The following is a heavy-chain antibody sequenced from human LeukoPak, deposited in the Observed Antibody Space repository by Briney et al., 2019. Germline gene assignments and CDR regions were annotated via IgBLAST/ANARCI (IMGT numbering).Heavy chain of an antibody. Sequence: ASVKVSCKASGYIFDIYAMIWVRQAPGQGLEWMGWMNPNTENTGYAQKFQGRITMTTNTSMRTAYMELSSLSSEDTAVYYCARGTGYNRVGYYYYYYKDAWGNGTTVTISS. D-gene: IGHD3-9*01. J-gene: IGHJ6*03. CDR2: MNPNTENT. CDR3: ARGTGYNRVGYYYYYYKDA. V-gene: IGHV1-8*02. CDR1: GYIFDIYA.